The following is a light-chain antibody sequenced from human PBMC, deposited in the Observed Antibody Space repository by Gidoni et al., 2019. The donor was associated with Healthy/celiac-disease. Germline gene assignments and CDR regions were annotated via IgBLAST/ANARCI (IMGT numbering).Light chain of an antibody. V-gene: IGKV3-20*01. CDR2: GAS. J-gene: IGKJ4*01. Sequence: EIVLTQSPRTLSLSPGERATLTCRASQSVSSSSLAWYQQKPGQAPRLLIYGASSRATGIPDRFSGSGSGTDFTLTISRLEPEDFAVYDCQQYGSSPPVTFGGGTKVEIK. CDR3: QQYGSSPPVT. CDR1: QSVSSSS.